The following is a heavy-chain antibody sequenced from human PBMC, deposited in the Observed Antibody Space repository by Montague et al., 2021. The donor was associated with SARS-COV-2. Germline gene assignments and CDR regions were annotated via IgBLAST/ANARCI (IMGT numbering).Heavy chain of an antibody. CDR2: TYYSGST. V-gene: IGHV4-59*01. CDR3: ARVAGMIGGITHFDY. D-gene: IGHD2-21*01. J-gene: IGHJ4*02. Sequence: SETLSLTCSVSGASMKSYYWTWVRQSPGKGLQWIGYTYYSGSTSYDPSLKSRLTMTVDTSKNQFTLRLMSVTAADSAVYYCARVAGMIGGITHFDYWGQGPLVTVSS. CDR1: GASMKSYY.